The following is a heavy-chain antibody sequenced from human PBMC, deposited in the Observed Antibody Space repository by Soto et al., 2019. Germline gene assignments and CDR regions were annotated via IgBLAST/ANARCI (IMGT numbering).Heavy chain of an antibody. D-gene: IGHD3-22*01. Sequence: SETLSRTCAVYGGSFSGYYWTWIRQPPGTGLEWIGEINHSGSTNYNPSLKSRVTISVDTSKNQFSLKLTSVTAADTAVSYCAEGFDRCYYLYDAFDIWGQGTMVTVSS. V-gene: IGHV4-34*01. CDR1: GGSFSGYY. J-gene: IGHJ3*02. CDR3: AEGFDRCYYLYDAFDI. CDR2: INHSGST.